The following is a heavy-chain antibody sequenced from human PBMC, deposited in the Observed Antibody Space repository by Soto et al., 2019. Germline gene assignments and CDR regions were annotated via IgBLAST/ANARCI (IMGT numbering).Heavy chain of an antibody. CDR2: VDPNDSYS. J-gene: IGHJ3*02. V-gene: IGHV5-10-1*03. D-gene: IGHD4-17*01. Sequence: EVQLVQSGAEVKKPGASLRISCQGSGYSFTNYWISWVRQMPGKGLEWMGRVDPNDSYSNYSPSLQGHITTSADRSSSTAYLQGRSLKAPDTAMYFCARHRINGYGAAPFDTWAQGALFTSSS. CDR1: GYSFTNYW. CDR3: ARHRINGYGAAPFDT.